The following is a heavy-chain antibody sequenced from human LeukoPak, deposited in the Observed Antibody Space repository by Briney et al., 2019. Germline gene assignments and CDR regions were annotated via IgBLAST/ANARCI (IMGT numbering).Heavy chain of an antibody. J-gene: IGHJ5*02. D-gene: IGHD3-3*01. V-gene: IGHV4-30-4*08. Sequence: SQTLSLTCTVSGGSISSGDYYWSWIRQPPGKGLECIGYIYYSGSTYYNPSLKSPVTISVDTSKNQFSLKLSSVTAADTAVYYCARDVTYYDFWSGYSWFDPWGQGTLVTVSS. CDR2: IYYSGST. CDR3: ARDVTYYDFWSGYSWFDP. CDR1: GGSISSGDYY.